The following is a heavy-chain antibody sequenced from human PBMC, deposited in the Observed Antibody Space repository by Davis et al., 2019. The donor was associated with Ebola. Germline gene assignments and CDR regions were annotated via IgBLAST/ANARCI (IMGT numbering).Heavy chain of an antibody. CDR1: GFTFDDYA. D-gene: IGHD2-15*01. CDR3: AKGRGRGYCSGGSCYPRYCDL. J-gene: IGHJ2*01. Sequence: SLITSCASSGFTFDDYALHRVRHAPGKGLVWVSGISWNSGSIGYADSVKGRFTISRDNAKNSLYLQMNSLRTEDTALYYCAKGRGRGYCSGGSCYPRYCDLWGRGALVTVSS. CDR2: ISWNSGSI. V-gene: IGHV3-9*01.